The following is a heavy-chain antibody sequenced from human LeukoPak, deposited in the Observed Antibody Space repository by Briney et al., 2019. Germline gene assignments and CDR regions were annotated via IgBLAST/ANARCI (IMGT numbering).Heavy chain of an antibody. CDR1: GFMFSSNW. V-gene: IGHV3-7*03. CDR3: AKEGRSLQTY. Sequence: GGSLRLSCAASGFMFSSNWMSWVRLAPGKGLEWVANIKEDGAETYYVDSVKGRFTISRDNAKNSLYLQMNSLRVEDTAVYYCAKEGRSLQTYWGQGTLVTVSS. J-gene: IGHJ4*02. D-gene: IGHD5-24*01. CDR2: IKEDGAET.